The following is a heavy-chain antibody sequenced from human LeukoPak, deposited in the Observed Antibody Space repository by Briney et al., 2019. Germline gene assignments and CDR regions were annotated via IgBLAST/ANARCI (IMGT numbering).Heavy chain of an antibody. CDR3: VKDHPVLSY. J-gene: IGHJ4*02. CDR1: GFMFYDYG. D-gene: IGHD2-8*02. CDR2: INGNGGRT. Sequence: GGSLRLSCAASGFMFYDYGMSWVRQAPGKGLEWVSGINGNGGRTGYGHSVKGRFTISRDNAKNSLYLQMNSLRAEDTALYYCVKDHPVLSYWGQGTQVTVSS. V-gene: IGHV3-20*04.